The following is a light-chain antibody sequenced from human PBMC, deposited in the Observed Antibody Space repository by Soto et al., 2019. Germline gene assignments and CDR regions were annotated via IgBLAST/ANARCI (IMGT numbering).Light chain of an antibody. CDR3: CSYAGSYTWV. V-gene: IGLV2-11*01. CDR2: AVN. J-gene: IGLJ3*02. Sequence: QSALTQPRSVSGSPGQSVPISCTGTSSDVGDYNYVSWYQQHPGKAPKLLIYAVNRRPSGVPDRFSGSKSGNTASLTISGVQAEEEADYSCCSYAGSYTWVFGGGTKLTVL. CDR1: SSDVGDYNY.